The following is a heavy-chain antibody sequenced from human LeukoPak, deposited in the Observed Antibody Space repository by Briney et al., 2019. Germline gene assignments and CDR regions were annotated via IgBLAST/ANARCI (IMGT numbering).Heavy chain of an antibody. J-gene: IGHJ4*02. Sequence: GGSLRLSCAASGFTYDDYAMHWVRQAPGKGLEWVSGISWNSGSRAYADSVKGRFTISRDNAKNPLLLQMNSLRAEDTALYYCAKGKRHLFSSSGFDYWGQGTLVTVSS. V-gene: IGHV3-9*01. CDR2: ISWNSGSR. CDR1: GFTYDDYA. CDR3: AKGKRHLFSSSGFDY. D-gene: IGHD6-6*01.